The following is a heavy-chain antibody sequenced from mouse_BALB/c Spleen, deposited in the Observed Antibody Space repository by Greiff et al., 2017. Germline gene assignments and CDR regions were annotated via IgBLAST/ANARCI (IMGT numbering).Heavy chain of an antibody. CDR1: GYTFTSYW. CDR3: ARDGSTMITTMNWYFDV. V-gene: IGHV1-7*01. J-gene: IGHJ1*01. D-gene: IGHD2-4*01. Sequence: QVQLQQSGAELEKPGASVKMSCKASGYTFTSYWMHWVKQRPGQGLEWIGYINPSTGYTEYNQKFKDKATLTADKSSSTAYMQLSSLTSEDSAVYYCARDGSTMITTMNWYFDVWGAGTPVTVSS. CDR2: INPSTGYT.